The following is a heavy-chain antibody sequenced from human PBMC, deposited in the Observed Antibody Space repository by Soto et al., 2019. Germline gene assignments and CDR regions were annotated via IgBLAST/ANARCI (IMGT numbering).Heavy chain of an antibody. J-gene: IGHJ4*02. CDR3: TTGYGSDWYG. D-gene: IGHD6-19*01. CDR2: AKRKAAGGAI. V-gene: IGHV3-15*01. Sequence: EVHLVESGGGLVKPGGSLRLSCAASGITLDSAWVNWVRQAPGKGLEWVAQAKRKAAGGAIDYAAPVKGRFIISREDSKNMASLQMNSLKIDDTALYYCTTGYGSDWYGWGQGTLVTVSS. CDR1: GITLDSAW.